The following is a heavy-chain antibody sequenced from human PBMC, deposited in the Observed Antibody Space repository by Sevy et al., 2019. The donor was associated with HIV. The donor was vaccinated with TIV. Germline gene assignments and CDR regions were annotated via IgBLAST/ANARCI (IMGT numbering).Heavy chain of an antibody. D-gene: IGHD3-22*01. V-gene: IGHV3-64D*06. J-gene: IGHJ4*02. Sequence: GGSLRLSCSASGFTFSSYAMHWVRQAPGKGLEYVSAISSNGGSTYYADSVKVRFTISRDNSKNTLYLQMSSLRAEDTAVYYCVKDRVSYYDSSGYFDYWGQGTLVTVSS. CDR1: GFTFSSYA. CDR2: ISSNGGST. CDR3: VKDRVSYYDSSGYFDY.